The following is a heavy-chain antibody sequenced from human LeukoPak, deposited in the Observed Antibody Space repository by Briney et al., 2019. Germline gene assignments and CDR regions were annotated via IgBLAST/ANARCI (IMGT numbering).Heavy chain of an antibody. CDR2: IYYSGST. D-gene: IGHD6-13*01. V-gene: IGHV4-39*07. CDR3: ARGAAPLLRWFDP. J-gene: IGHJ5*02. Sequence: SETLSLTCTVSGGSISSGYYWGWIRQPPGKGLEWIGNIYYSGSTYYNPSLKSRVTISVDTSKNQFSLKLSSVTAADTAVYYCARGAAPLLRWFDPWGQGTLVTVSS. CDR1: GGSISSGYY.